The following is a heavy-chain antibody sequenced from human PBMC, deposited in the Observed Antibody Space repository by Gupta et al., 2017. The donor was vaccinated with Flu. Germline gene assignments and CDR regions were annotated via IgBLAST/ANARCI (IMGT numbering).Heavy chain of an antibody. V-gene: IGHV5-51*01. D-gene: IGHD3-22*01. CDR3: ARQSGSYDSSGYYLGYFPH. CDR1: GYTFTTYW. J-gene: IGHJ1*01. CDR2: IFSRDSDA. Sequence: EVQLEQSAAEVKKPGESLKISCKGSGYTFTTYWIGWVRQLPGGGLECMGIIFSRDSDARYNPSFQGQVTISADRSINTVYLQWNSLRASDTAMYYCARQSGSYDSSGYYLGYFPHWGQGTLVTVSS.